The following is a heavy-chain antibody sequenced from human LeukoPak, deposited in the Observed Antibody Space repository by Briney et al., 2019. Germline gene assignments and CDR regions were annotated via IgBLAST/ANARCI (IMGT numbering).Heavy chain of an antibody. CDR3: ARDPRGPTGYDSSGRDTFDS. CDR2: IFYDGSMK. J-gene: IGHJ4*02. D-gene: IGHD3-22*01. V-gene: IGHV3-30*04. Sequence: PGGSLRLSCAASGFTFSNYAMHWVRQAPGKGLEWVGVIFYDGSMKYYADSVKGRFTISRDNSKNTLYLQMNGLRAEDTAVHYCARDPRGPTGYDSSGRDTFDSWGQGTLVTVSS. CDR1: GFTFSNYA.